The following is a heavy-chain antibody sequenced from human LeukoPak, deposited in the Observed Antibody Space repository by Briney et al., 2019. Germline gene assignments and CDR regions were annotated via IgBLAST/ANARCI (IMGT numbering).Heavy chain of an antibody. D-gene: IGHD6-13*01. V-gene: IGHV4-39*01. CDR1: GGSISSRGYY. J-gene: IGHJ4*02. CDR2: IYYSGIT. CDR3: ARHGSGSSSSWYDY. Sequence: PSETLSLTCTVSGGSISSRGYYWGWIRQPPGKRLEWIGSIYYSGITHNNPSLKSRVTISVDTSKNEFSLKLSSVSAADTAVYYCARHGSGSSSSWYDYWGQGTLVTVST.